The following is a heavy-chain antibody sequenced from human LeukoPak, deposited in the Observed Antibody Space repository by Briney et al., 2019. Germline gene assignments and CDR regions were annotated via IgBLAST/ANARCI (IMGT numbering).Heavy chain of an antibody. J-gene: IGHJ3*02. V-gene: IGHV3-53*01. Sequence: PGGSLRLSCAASGFTVSSNYMSWVRQAPGKGLEWVSVIYSGGSTYYADSVKGRFTISRDNSKNTLYLQMNSLRAEDTAVYYCARWGPDIAVAGTSAFDTWGQGTMVTVSS. CDR2: IYSGGST. CDR1: GFTVSSNY. CDR3: ARWGPDIAVAGTSAFDT. D-gene: IGHD6-19*01.